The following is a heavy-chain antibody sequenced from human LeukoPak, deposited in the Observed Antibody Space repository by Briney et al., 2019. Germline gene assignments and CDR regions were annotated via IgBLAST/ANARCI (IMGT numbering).Heavy chain of an antibody. D-gene: IGHD1-26*01. V-gene: IGHV3-7*05. CDR1: GFSFSSFW. J-gene: IGHJ4*02. CDR3: ARDYRRSLDY. CDR2: INQDGSEK. Sequence: GGSLRLSCAASGFSFSSFWVTWVRQAPGKGLDWVANINQDGSEKYYVDSVEGRFTISRDNARNSLYLQMNSLRAEDTALYYCARDYRRSLDYWGQGTLVTVSS.